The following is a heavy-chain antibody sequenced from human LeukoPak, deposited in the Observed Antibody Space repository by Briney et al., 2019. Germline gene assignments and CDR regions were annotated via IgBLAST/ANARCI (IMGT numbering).Heavy chain of an antibody. CDR3: ARGVTALRRFDY. V-gene: IGHV4-38-2*01. CDR2: IYHSGAT. Sequence: PSETLSLTCAVSGFSISSGYYWVWIRQPPGKGLEWIGTIYHSGATFHNPSLKSRVTISVDTSMNQFSLKPNYVTATDTAVYFCARGVTALRRFDYWGQGTLVTVSS. D-gene: IGHD2-21*02. CDR1: GFSISSGYY. J-gene: IGHJ4*02.